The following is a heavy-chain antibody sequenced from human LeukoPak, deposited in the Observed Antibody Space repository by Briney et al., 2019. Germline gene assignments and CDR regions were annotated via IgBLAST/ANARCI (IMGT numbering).Heavy chain of an antibody. CDR3: ARARRGSSWWPEYYYYGMDV. Sequence: GGSLRLCCAASGFTFSSYDMHWVRQATGKGLEWVSAIGTAGDPYYPGSVKGRFTISRENAKNSLYLQMNSLRAGDTAVYYCARARRGSSWWPEYYYYGMDVWGKGTTVTVSS. J-gene: IGHJ6*04. D-gene: IGHD6-13*01. CDR2: IGTAGDP. CDR1: GFTFSSYD. V-gene: IGHV3-13*05.